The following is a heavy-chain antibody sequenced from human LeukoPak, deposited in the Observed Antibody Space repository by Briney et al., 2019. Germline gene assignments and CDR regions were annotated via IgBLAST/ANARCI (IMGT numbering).Heavy chain of an antibody. J-gene: IGHJ5*01. CDR1: GYTFTSYD. CDR3: ARTPRNGHIES. Sequence: PLASVKVSCKASGYTFTSYDINWVRQATGQGLEWMGWMNPNTGNTGYAQKLQGRVTMTRDTSITTAYMDLSSLRSEDTAVYYCARTPRNGHIESWGQGTLVTVSS. CDR2: MNPNTGNT. D-gene: IGHD5-24*01. V-gene: IGHV1-8*01.